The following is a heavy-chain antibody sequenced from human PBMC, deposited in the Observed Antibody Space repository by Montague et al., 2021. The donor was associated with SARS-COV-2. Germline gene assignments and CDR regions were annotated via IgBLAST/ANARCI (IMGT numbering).Heavy chain of an antibody. Sequence: SETLSLTCSVYGGSGGRDYWGWIRQPPVKGLECIAHIIHSGSSTYNPSFKSRVTISIDTPKNQFSLKLSSVTAADTAVYYCARSLDPSGNYYLPYWGQGTLVTVSS. D-gene: IGHD3-10*01. V-gene: IGHV4-59*02. J-gene: IGHJ4*02. CDR2: IIHSGSS. CDR3: ARSLDPSGNYYLPY. CDR1: GGSGGRDY.